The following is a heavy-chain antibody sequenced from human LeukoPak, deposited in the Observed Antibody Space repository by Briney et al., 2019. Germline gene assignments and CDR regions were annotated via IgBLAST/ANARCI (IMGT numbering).Heavy chain of an antibody. J-gene: IGHJ6*03. CDR3: ARPQHSGYSGYDGYYYYYYMDV. V-gene: IGHV1-69*13. CDR2: IIPIFGTA. Sequence: ASVKVSCKASGGTFSSYAISWVRQAPGQGLEWMGGIIPIFGTANYAQKFQGRVTITADESTSTAYMELSSLRSEDTAVYYCARPQHSGYSGYDGYYYYYYMDVWGKGTTVTVSS. CDR1: GGTFSSYA. D-gene: IGHD5-12*01.